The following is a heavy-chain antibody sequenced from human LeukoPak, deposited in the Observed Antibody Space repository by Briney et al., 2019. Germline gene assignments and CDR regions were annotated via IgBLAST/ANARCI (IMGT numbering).Heavy chain of an antibody. CDR1: GFTFSTYA. J-gene: IGHJ4*02. CDR3: AKVSSGLKLGSTQY. CDR2: ISATSGST. D-gene: IGHD1-26*01. V-gene: IGHV3-23*01. Sequence: GGSLRLSCAASGFTFSTYAMTWVRQAPGKGLEWVSGISATSGSTFYADSVQGRFTIYRDNSQNTLDLQMNSLRAEDTAVYYCAKVSSGLKLGSTQYWGQGTLVTVSS.